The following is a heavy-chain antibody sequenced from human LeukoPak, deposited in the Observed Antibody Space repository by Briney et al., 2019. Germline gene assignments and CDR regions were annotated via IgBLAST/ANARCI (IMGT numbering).Heavy chain of an antibody. CDR3: ARGEIIVVVPAAIPDTGFRY. V-gene: IGHV4-34*01. Sequence: KPSETLSLTCAVYGGSFSGYYWSWIRQPPGKGLEWIGEINHSGSTNYNPSLKSRVTISVDTSKNQFSLKLSSVTAADTAVYYCARGEIIVVVPAAIPDTGFRYWGQGTLVTVSS. J-gene: IGHJ4*02. D-gene: IGHD2-2*02. CDR2: INHSGST. CDR1: GGSFSGYY.